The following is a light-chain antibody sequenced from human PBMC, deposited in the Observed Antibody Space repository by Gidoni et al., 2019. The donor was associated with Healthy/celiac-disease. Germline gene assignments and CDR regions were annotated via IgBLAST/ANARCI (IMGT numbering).Light chain of an antibody. CDR1: QSISSY. CDR2: AAS. Sequence: DIQMTQSPSSLSASVGDRVTITCRASQSISSYLNWYQQKPGKAPQLLIYAASSLQSGVPSRFSGSGSGTDFTLTISSLQPEDFATYYCQQSYSTPHWTFGQGTKVEIK. V-gene: IGKV1-39*01. CDR3: QQSYSTPHWT. J-gene: IGKJ1*01.